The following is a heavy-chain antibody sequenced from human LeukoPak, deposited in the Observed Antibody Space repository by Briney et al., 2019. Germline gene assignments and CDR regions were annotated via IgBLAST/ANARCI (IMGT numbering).Heavy chain of an antibody. V-gene: IGHV1-69*13. CDR3: ARDLGYSYGYSEKYYYYYMDV. Sequence: ASVKVSCKASGYTFTGYYMHWVRQAPGQGLEWMGGIIPMFGTANYAQKFQGRVTITADEFTSTAYMELSSLRFEDTAVYYCARDLGYSYGYSEKYYYYYMDVWGKGTTVTISS. CDR1: GYTFTGYY. CDR2: IIPMFGTA. D-gene: IGHD5-18*01. J-gene: IGHJ6*03.